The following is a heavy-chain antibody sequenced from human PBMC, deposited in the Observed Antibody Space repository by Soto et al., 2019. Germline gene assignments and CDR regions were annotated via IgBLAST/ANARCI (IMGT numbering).Heavy chain of an antibody. J-gene: IGHJ6*03. V-gene: IGHV3-30*18. Sequence: GGSLRLSCAASGFTFSSYGMHWVRQAPGKGLEWVAVISYDGSNKYYADSVKGRFTISRDNSKNTLYLQMNSLRAEDTAVYYCAKDAPYSSSWYLNYYYYMDVWGKGTTVTVSS. CDR3: AKDAPYSSSWYLNYYYYMDV. CDR2: ISYDGSNK. CDR1: GFTFSSYG. D-gene: IGHD6-13*01.